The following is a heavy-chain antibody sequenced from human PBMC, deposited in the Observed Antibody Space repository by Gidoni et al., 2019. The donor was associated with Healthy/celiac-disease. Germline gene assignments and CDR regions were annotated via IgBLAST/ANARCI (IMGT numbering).Heavy chain of an antibody. CDR1: GYTFTGYY. CDR3: ARDFLGCSSTSCYTDPFGMDV. V-gene: IGHV1-2*04. CDR2: INPNSGGT. D-gene: IGHD2-2*02. J-gene: IGHJ6*02. Sequence: QVQLVQSGAEGKKPGASVKVSCKASGYTFTGYYMHWVRQAPGQGLEWMGWINPNSGGTNYAQKFQGWVTMTRDTSISTAYMELSRLRSDDTAVYYCARDFLGCSSTSCYTDPFGMDVWGQGTTVTVSS.